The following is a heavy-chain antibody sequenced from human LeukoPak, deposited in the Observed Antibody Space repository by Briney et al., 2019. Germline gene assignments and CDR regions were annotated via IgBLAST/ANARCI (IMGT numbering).Heavy chain of an antibody. CDR2: IDPRDSYT. D-gene: IGHD6-13*01. CDR3: ARHSRSGIASAGNVDY. J-gene: IGHJ4*02. CDR1: GYIFTNYW. V-gene: IGHV5-10-1*01. Sequence: GESLKISCKGSGYIFTNYWITWVRQMPGKHLEWMGRIDPRDSYTYYGPSFQGHVTISADRSTTTAYMQLSGLKASDTAIYYCARHSRSGIASAGNVDYWGQGTLVTVSS.